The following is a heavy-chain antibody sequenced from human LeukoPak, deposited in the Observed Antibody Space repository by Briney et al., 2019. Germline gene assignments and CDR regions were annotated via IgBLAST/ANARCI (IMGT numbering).Heavy chain of an antibody. Sequence: EASVKVSCKASGYTFTGYHMHWVRQAPGQGLEWMGWINPNSGGTNYQQKFQGGVTMTSAKSISTAYMKLSRLRSDYTAVYYCARDAGYCSSTSCQGGWFAPWGQGTLVTVSS. CDR3: ARDAGYCSSTSCQGGWFAP. J-gene: IGHJ5*02. D-gene: IGHD2-2*01. CDR2: INPNSGGT. CDR1: GYTFTGYH. V-gene: IGHV1-2*02.